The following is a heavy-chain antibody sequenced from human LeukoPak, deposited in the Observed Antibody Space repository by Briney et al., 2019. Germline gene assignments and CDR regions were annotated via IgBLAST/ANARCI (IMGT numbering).Heavy chain of an antibody. V-gene: IGHV4-34*01. Sequence: PSETLSLTCDVYGGSFSDYSWSGIRQPPGKGLEWIGEINHSGSTKYNPSLKSRVTISVDTSKNQFSLRLNAVTAADTAVYYCARTGRLAPAGLRWGQGTLVTVSS. J-gene: IGHJ4*02. CDR1: GGSFSDYS. CDR3: ARTGRLAPAGLR. CDR2: INHSGST. D-gene: IGHD6-13*01.